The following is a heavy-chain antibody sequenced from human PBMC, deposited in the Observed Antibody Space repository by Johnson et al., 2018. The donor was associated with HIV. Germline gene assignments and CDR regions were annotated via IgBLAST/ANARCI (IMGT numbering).Heavy chain of an antibody. CDR1: GFTVSSTY. J-gene: IGHJ3*02. Sequence: VQLVESGGGLIQPWGSLRLSCAASGFTVSSTYMSWVRQAPGKGLEWVSIIYSGGRTYHADSVTGRFTLSRDNSKNTLYLQMNSLRAEDTAVYYCARDRGVFWNNDYKGDAFDIWGQGTMVTVSS. CDR3: ARDRGVFWNNDYKGDAFDI. CDR2: IYSGGRT. D-gene: IGHD3-3*01. V-gene: IGHV3-53*01.